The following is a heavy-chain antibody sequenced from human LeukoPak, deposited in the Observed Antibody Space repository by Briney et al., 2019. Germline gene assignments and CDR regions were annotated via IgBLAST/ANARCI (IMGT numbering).Heavy chain of an antibody. Sequence: PGGSLRLSCAASGFTFSKSWMTWVRQTPGKGLEWVGRIKSKTDGGTTDYAAPVKGRFTISRDDSQNTLYLQMNSLKTDDTALYYCTTRVRYCGGDCYPLDYRGQGTLVTVSS. D-gene: IGHD2-21*02. J-gene: IGHJ4*02. CDR1: GFTFSKSW. V-gene: IGHV3-15*01. CDR3: TTRVRYCGGDCYPLDY. CDR2: IKSKTDGGTT.